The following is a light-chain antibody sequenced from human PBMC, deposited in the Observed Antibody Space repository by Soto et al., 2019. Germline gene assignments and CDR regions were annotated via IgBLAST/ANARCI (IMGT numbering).Light chain of an antibody. CDR2: DAS. CDR1: QSVSTY. Sequence: EIVLTQSPATLSLSPGERATLSCRASQSVSTYLAWYQQRPGQAPRLLIYDASYRATDIPPRFSGSGSGTDFTLTISSPEPEDFAVYYCEERRSWPPTFTVGQGTRLDIK. V-gene: IGKV3-11*01. CDR3: EERRSWPPTFT. J-gene: IGKJ5*01.